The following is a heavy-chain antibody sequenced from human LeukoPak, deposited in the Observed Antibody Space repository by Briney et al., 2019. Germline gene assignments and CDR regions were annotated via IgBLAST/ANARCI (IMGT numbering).Heavy chain of an antibody. V-gene: IGHV4-34*01. CDR3: ARDGGYSYGEGFDY. CDR2: INHSGST. D-gene: IGHD5-18*01. CDR1: GGSFSGYY. Sequence: WETLSLTCAVYGGSFSGYYWSWIRQPPGKGLEWIGEINHSGSTNYNPSLESRITISVDTSKNQFSVKLSSVTAADTAVYYCARDGGYSYGEGFDYWGQGTLVTASS. J-gene: IGHJ4*02.